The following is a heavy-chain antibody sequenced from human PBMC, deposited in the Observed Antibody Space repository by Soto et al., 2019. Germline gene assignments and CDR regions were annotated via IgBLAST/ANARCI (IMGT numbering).Heavy chain of an antibody. J-gene: IGHJ5*02. CDR1: GYTFSDYY. CDR3: ARGGREVPRIPYDT. Sequence: QVQLVQSAAEVKKPGASVYVSCKASGYTFSDYYVHWVRQAPGQGLEWMGGINPNVGGTNYARKFQGRVATSRDTSIRTVYMKLTSLSPDATAIYCCARGGREVPRIPYDTWGQGTRVTVSS. D-gene: IGHD3-16*01. V-gene: IGHV1-2*02. CDR2: INPNVGGT.